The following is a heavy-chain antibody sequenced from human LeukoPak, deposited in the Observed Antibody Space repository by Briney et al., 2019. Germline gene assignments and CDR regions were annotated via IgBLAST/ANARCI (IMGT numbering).Heavy chain of an antibody. V-gene: IGHV1-8*01. CDR1: GYTFTSYD. Sequence: ASVKVSCKASGYTFTSYDINWVRQATGQGLEWMGWMNPNSGNTGYAQKFQGRVTMTRDTSISTAYMQLTSLRSEDTAVYYCARNLANSGDFDYWGQGTLVTVSS. CDR2: MNPNSGNT. CDR3: ARNLANSGDFDY. D-gene: IGHD1-1*01. J-gene: IGHJ4*02.